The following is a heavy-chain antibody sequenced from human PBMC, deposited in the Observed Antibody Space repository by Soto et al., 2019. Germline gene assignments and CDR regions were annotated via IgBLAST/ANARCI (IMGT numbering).Heavy chain of an antibody. V-gene: IGHV3-30*18. J-gene: IGHJ6*03. CDR3: AKPRGFYGDYYYYMDV. Sequence: GGSLRLSCAASGFTFSSYGMHWVRQAPGKGLEWVAVISYDGSNKYYADSVKGRFTISRDNSKNTLYLQMNSLRAEDTAVYYCAKPRGFYGDYYYYMDVWGKGTTVTVSS. D-gene: IGHD4-17*01. CDR1: GFTFSSYG. CDR2: ISYDGSNK.